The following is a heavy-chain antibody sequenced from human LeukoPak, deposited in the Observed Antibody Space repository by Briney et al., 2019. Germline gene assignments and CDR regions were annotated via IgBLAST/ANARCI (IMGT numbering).Heavy chain of an antibody. CDR3: ARGNSAGLDY. Sequence: PGGSLRLSCAASGFTFSSYWMHWVRQGPGKGLVWVSRIKSDGSSTSYADSVKGRFTSSRDNAKNTLYLQMNSLRAEDTAVYYCARGNSAGLDYWGQGTLVTVSS. CDR2: IKSDGSST. CDR1: GFTFSSYW. D-gene: IGHD4-23*01. J-gene: IGHJ4*02. V-gene: IGHV3-74*01.